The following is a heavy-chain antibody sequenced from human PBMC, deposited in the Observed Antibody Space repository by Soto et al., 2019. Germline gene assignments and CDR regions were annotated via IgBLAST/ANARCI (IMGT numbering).Heavy chain of an antibody. CDR2: IIPIFGTA. Sequence: SVKVSCKASGGTFSSYAISWVRQAPGQGLEWMGGIIPIFGTANYAQKFQGRVTITADKSTSTAYMELSSLRSEDTAVYYCARAADSSGYYYDAFDIWGQGXMVTV. CDR1: GGTFSSYA. CDR3: ARAADSSGYYYDAFDI. J-gene: IGHJ3*02. D-gene: IGHD3-22*01. V-gene: IGHV1-69*06.